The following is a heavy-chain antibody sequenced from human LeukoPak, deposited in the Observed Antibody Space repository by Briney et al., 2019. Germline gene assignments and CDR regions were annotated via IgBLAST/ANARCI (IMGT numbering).Heavy chain of an antibody. CDR2: MNPNSGNT. Sequence: ASVKVSCKASGYTFTSYDNNWVRQAPGRGLEWMGWMNPNSGNTGYAQKFQGRVTMTRNTSISTTYMDLSSLRSKDTAVYYCARVYDSGSYSCPHWGQGTLVTVSS. J-gene: IGHJ4*02. V-gene: IGHV1-8*01. CDR1: GYTFTSYD. CDR3: ARVYDSGSYSCPH. D-gene: IGHD3-10*01.